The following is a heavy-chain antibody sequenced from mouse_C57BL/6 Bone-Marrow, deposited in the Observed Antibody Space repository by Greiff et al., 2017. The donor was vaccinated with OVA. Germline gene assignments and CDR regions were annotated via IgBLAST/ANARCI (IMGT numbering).Heavy chain of an antibody. CDR2: INPSSGYT. CDR1: GYTFTSYT. CDR3: AREDGNWFAY. D-gene: IGHD2-1*01. Sequence: QVQLQQSGAELARPGASVKMSCKASGYTFTSYTMHWVKQRPGQGLEWIGYINPSSGYTKYNQKFKDKATLTADKSSSTAYMQLSSLTSEDSAVYYCAREDGNWFAYGCQGTRVTVSA. J-gene: IGHJ3*01. V-gene: IGHV1-4*01.